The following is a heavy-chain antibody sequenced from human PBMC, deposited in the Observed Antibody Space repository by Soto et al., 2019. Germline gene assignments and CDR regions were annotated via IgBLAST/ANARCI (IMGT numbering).Heavy chain of an antibody. D-gene: IGHD3-3*01. J-gene: IGHJ5*02. CDR2: IYYSGST. V-gene: IGHV4-31*03. CDR3: ARRRFLEDFNWFDP. CDR1: GGSISSGGYY. Sequence: SETLSLTCTVSGGSISSGGYYWSWIRQHPGKGLEWIGYIYYSGSTYYNPSLKSRVTISVDTSKNQFSLKLSSVTAADTAVYYCARRRFLEDFNWFDPRGQRTLVTVSS.